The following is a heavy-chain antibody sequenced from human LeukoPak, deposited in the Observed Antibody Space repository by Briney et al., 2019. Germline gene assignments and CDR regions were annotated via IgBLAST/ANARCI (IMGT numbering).Heavy chain of an antibody. D-gene: IGHD3-9*01. CDR3: ARLPRYYDILTGYSY. CDR2: IYTSGST. V-gene: IGHV4-61*02. Sequence: PSETLSLTCTVSGGSISSGSYYWSWIRQPAGKGLEWIGRIYTSGSTNYNPSLKSRVTISVDTSKNQFSLKLSSVTAADTAVYYCARLPRYYDILTGYSYWGQGTLVTVSS. J-gene: IGHJ4*02. CDR1: GGSISSGSYY.